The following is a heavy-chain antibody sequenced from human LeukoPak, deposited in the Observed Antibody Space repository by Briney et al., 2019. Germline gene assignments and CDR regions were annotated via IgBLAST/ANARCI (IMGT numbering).Heavy chain of an antibody. D-gene: IGHD6-19*01. V-gene: IGHV3-20*04. CDR1: GFTFDDYG. CDR2: INWNGGART. Sequence: GGSLRLSCVASGFTFDDYGMSWVRQAPGKGLEWVSGINWNGGARTGYADSVKGRFTISRDNSKNTLYLQLSSLRGDDTAVYYCARNSGWYGVSWGQGTLVTVSS. J-gene: IGHJ4*02. CDR3: ARNSGWYGVS.